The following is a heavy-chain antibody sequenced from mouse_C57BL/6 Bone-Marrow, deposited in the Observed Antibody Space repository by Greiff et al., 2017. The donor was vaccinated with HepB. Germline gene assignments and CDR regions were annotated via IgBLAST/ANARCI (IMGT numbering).Heavy chain of an antibody. V-gene: IGHV1-74*01. J-gene: IGHJ2*01. CDR1: GPHFPSYW. CDR3: AMRGGITTVVAHFDY. CDR2: IHPSDSDT. Sequence: QLQQPGAALFPPGASFQVSCKASGPHFPSYWMPWVKQKPGKGLEWIGRIHPSDSDTNYNQKFKGKATLTVDKSTSTAYMQLSSLTSEDSAVYYCAMRGGITTVVAHFDYWGQGTTLTVSS. D-gene: IGHD1-1*01.